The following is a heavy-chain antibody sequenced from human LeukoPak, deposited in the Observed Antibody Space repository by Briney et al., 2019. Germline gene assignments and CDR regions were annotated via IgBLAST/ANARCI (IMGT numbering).Heavy chain of an antibody. J-gene: IGHJ4*02. CDR1: GYTFTGYY. Sequence: ASVKVSCKASGYTFTGYYMHWVRQAPGQGLEWMGWINPNSGGTNYAQKFQGRVTITRDTSTSTAYMELSRLGSDDTAVYFCARHTSTYLDQWGQGALVTVSS. CDR2: INPNSGGT. CDR3: ARHTSTYLDQ. D-gene: IGHD2-2*01. V-gene: IGHV1-2*02.